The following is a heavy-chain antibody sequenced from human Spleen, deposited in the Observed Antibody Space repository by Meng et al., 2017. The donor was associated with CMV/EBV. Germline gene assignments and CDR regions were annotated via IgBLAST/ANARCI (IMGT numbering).Heavy chain of an antibody. CDR3: ARVTRWELLRGADY. Sequence: SGHTFTAYYIHWVRQAPGQGLEYMGWINPNTGNTNYAEKFQGRVTMTRDTSISTAYMELSRLRFDDTAFYYCARVTRWELLRGADYWGPGTLVTVSS. CDR2: INPNTGNT. V-gene: IGHV1-2*02. J-gene: IGHJ4*02. CDR1: GHTFTAYY. D-gene: IGHD4-23*01.